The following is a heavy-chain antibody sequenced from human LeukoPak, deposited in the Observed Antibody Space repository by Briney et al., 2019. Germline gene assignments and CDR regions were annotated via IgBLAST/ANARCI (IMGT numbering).Heavy chain of an antibody. J-gene: IGHJ3*02. CDR2: INPNSGGT. CDR3: ARGSYYYDSSGYLEGDI. V-gene: IGHV1-2*02. CDR1: GYTFTGYY. Sequence: ASVKVSCKASGYTFTGYYMHWVRQAPGQGLEWMGWINPNSGGTNYAQKFQGRVTMTRDTSISTAYMELRSLRSDDTAVYYCARGSYYYDSSGYLEGDIWGQGTMVTVSS. D-gene: IGHD3-22*01.